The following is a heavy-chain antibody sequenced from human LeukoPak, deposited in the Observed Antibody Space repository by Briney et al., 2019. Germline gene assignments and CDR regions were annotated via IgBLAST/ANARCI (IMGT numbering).Heavy chain of an antibody. CDR2: IKEDGAVI. Sequence: PGGSLRLSCAASGFSFWNYWMSWVRQAPGKGLEWVANIKEDGAVIYYVDSAKGRFTISRDNAKNSVYLQMNSLRADDTATYHCARIGYSSSSFDYWGQGTQVTVSS. D-gene: IGHD6-6*01. CDR1: GFSFWNYW. J-gene: IGHJ4*02. V-gene: IGHV3-7*01. CDR3: ARIGYSSSSFDY.